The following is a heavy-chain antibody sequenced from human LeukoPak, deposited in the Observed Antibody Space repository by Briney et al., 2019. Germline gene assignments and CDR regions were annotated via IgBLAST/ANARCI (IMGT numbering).Heavy chain of an antibody. V-gene: IGHV3-30*04. CDR2: ISYDGSNK. CDR3: ARDGYSPGSYVGCFDP. CDR1: GFTFSSYA. J-gene: IGHJ5*02. Sequence: PGGSLRLSCAASGFTFSSYAMHWVRQAPGKGLEWVAVISYDGSNKYYADSVKGRFTISRDNSKNTLYLQMNSLRAEDTAVSYCARDGYSPGSYVGCFDPWGQGTLVTVSS. D-gene: IGHD6-19*01.